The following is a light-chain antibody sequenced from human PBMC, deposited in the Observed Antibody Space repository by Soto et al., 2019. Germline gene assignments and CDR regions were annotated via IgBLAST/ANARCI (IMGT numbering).Light chain of an antibody. CDR2: YDN. Sequence: SYELTQPPSVSVAPGKTARITCGGNNIGSKSVHWYQQKPGLAPRLVISYDNDRPSGIPERFSGSDSGNTATLTISRVEVGDEADYYCQVWDSSSDHVVFGGGTKLTVL. J-gene: IGLJ3*02. CDR3: QVWDSSSDHVV. V-gene: IGLV3-21*04. CDR1: NIGSKS.